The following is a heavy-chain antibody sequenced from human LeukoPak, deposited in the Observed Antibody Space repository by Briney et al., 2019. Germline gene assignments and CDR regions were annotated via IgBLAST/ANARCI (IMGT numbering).Heavy chain of an antibody. CDR3: ARMKSTRHTFDF. J-gene: IGHJ4*02. D-gene: IGHD2-2*01. CDR1: GSNFTSYW. Sequence: HGESLKISCQGFGSNFTSYWIGWVRQLPGKGLEWMGIIYPGDSDITYSQSFQGQVTISVDRSISTAYLQWSSLKASDSAIYLCARMKSTRHTFDFWGQGTQVTVSS. CDR2: IYPGDSDI. V-gene: IGHV5-51*01.